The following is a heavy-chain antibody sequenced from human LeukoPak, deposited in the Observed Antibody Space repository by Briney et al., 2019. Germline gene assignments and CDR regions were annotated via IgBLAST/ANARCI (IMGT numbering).Heavy chain of an antibody. CDR2: ISYDGSNK. CDR1: GFTFSSYG. J-gene: IGHJ6*02. D-gene: IGHD6-19*01. Sequence: GGSLRLSCAASGFTFSSYGMHWVRQAPGKGLEWVAVISYDGSNKYYADSVKGRFTLSRDNSKNTLYLQMNSLRAEDTAVYYCAKDGGVAVAGPPFLYYYYGMDVWGQGTTVTVSS. CDR3: AKDGGVAVAGPPFLYYYYGMDV. V-gene: IGHV3-30*18.